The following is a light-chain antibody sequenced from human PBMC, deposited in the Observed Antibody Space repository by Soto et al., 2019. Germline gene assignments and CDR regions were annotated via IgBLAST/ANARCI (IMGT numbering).Light chain of an antibody. CDR3: QQFHYYRT. J-gene: IGKJ1*01. CDR2: RAT. CDR1: QNITIW. Sequence: DIQMTQSPSTLSASVGDRVTMSCRASQNITIWLAWYQQKPGKAPKLLIYRATSLHSGVPSRFRGSGSGTDFTLTIDNLQPDDFATYYCQQFHYYRTFGPWTKVDIK. V-gene: IGKV1-5*03.